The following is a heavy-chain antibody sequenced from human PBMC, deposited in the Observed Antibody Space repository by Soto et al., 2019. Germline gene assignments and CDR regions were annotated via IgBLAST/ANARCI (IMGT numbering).Heavy chain of an antibody. V-gene: IGHV4-39*01. CDR3: ARQVAGSLATMNFDS. CDR2: KYYSGST. D-gene: IGHD5-12*01. CDR1: GGSISSSSYY. Sequence: SETLSLTCTVSGGSISSSSYYWGWIRQPPGKGLEWIGSKYYSGSTYYNPSLKSRVTVSVDTSKNQFSLKLSSVTAADTAVYYCARQVAGSLATMNFDSWGQGTLVTVS. J-gene: IGHJ4*02.